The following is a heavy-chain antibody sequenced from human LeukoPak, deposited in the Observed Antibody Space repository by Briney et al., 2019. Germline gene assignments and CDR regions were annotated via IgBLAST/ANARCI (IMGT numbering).Heavy chain of an antibody. J-gene: IGHJ4*02. D-gene: IGHD3-10*01. CDR1: GYTFTGYY. CDR3: ARQGSLWFGEFNFDY. V-gene: IGHV1-2*02. Sequence: GASVKVSCKASGYTFTGYYMHWVRQAPGQGLEWMGWINPNSGGTNYAQKFRGRVTMTRDTSISTAYMELSRLRSEDTAVYYCARQGSLWFGEFNFDYWGQGTLVTVSS. CDR2: INPNSGGT.